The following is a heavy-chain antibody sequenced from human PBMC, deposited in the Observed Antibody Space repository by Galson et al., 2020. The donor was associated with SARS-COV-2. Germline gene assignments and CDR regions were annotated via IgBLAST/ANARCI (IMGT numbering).Heavy chain of an antibody. V-gene: IGHV3-23*01. D-gene: IGHD1-26*01. Sequence: GESLKISCAASGFTFSIYDMTWVRQAPGKGLEWVSTISKGGDRTYTEDSVKGRFTISRDNSGNTLYLQMESLRVEDTAVYWCARDGRVGGTYSPGDYWGQGTLVTVSS. CDR3: ARDGRVGGTYSPGDY. J-gene: IGHJ4*02. CDR2: ISKGGDRT. CDR1: GFTFSIYD.